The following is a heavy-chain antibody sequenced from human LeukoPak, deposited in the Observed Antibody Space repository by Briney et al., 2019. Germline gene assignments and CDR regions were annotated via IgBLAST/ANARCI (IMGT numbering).Heavy chain of an antibody. V-gene: IGHV3-23*01. CDR3: AKDPNYDFWSGYSFDY. CDR2: ISGSGGST. CDR1: GFTFSSYA. D-gene: IGHD3-3*01. Sequence: GGSLRLSCAASGFTFSSYAMSWVRQAPGKGLEWVSAISGSGGSTYYADSVKGRFTISRDNAKNSLYLQMNSLRAEDMALYYCAKDPNYDFWSGYSFDYWGQGTLVTVSS. J-gene: IGHJ4*02.